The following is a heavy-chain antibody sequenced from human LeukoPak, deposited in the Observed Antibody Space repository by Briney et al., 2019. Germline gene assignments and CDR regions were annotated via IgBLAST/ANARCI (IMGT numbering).Heavy chain of an antibody. V-gene: IGHV1-58*02. CDR2: IVVGSGNT. D-gene: IGHD6-19*01. CDR3: ARKKWGSGWFTDY. Sequence: SVKVSCKASGFAFTSSAMQWVRQARGQRLEWKGWIVVGSGNTNYAQKFQERVTITRDMSTSTAYMELSSLRSEDTALYYCARKKWGSGWFTDYWGQGTLVTVSS. J-gene: IGHJ4*02. CDR1: GFAFTSSA.